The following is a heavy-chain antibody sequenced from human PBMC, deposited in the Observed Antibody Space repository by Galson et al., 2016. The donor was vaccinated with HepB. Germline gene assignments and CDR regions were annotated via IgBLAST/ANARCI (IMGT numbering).Heavy chain of an antibody. J-gene: IGHJ4*02. CDR1: GFLFSRYG. CDR3: ARDYIMMTVTWGPDY. CDR2: ISYDGSYK. D-gene: IGHD4-17*01. V-gene: IGHV3-30*03. Sequence: SLRLSCAGSGFLFSRYGIHWVRQAQGKGLEWVAVISYDGSYKFYADSVRGRFTISRDNSEDTVYLQMNSLRAEDTAVYYRARDYIMMTVTWGPDYWGQGTLVSVSS.